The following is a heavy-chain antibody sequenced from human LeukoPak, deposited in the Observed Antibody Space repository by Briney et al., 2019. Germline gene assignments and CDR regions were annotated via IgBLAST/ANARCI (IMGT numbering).Heavy chain of an antibody. D-gene: IGHD3-10*01. Sequence: GGSLRLSCAASGFIFNNYWMTWARQAPGKGLEWVAHIKQDGSEKNYVDSVKGRFTISRDNAKNSLYLQMNSLRAEDSAVYYCARAGRWDTSIDYWGQGTMVTVSS. CDR3: ARAGRWDTSIDY. J-gene: IGHJ3*01. CDR2: IKQDGSEK. CDR1: GFIFNNYW. V-gene: IGHV3-7*04.